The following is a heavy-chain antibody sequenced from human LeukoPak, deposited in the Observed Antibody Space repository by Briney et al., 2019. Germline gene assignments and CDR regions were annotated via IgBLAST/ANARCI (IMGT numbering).Heavy chain of an antibody. CDR1: GGTFSSYA. V-gene: IGHV1-69*13. Sequence: SVKVSCKASGGTFSSYAISWVRQAPGQGLEWMGGIIPIFGTANYAQKFQGRVTVTADESTSTAYMELSSLRSEDTAVYYCAGSPYSSSSRGLIDYWGQGTLVTVSS. CDR3: AGSPYSSSSRGLIDY. J-gene: IGHJ4*02. D-gene: IGHD6-6*01. CDR2: IIPIFGTA.